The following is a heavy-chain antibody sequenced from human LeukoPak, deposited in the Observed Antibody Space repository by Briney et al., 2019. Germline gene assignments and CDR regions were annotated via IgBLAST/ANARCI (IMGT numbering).Heavy chain of an antibody. V-gene: IGHV3-74*01. CDR2: INSDGSST. CDR1: GFTFSSYW. CDR3: ARAKGYSRRAFDI. J-gene: IGHJ3*02. Sequence: GGSLRVSCAASGFTFSSYWMHWVRQAPGKGLVWVSRINSDGSSTSYADSVKGRFTISRDNAKNTLYLQMNSLRAEDTAVYYCARAKGYSRRAFDIWGQGTMVTVSS. D-gene: IGHD3-22*01.